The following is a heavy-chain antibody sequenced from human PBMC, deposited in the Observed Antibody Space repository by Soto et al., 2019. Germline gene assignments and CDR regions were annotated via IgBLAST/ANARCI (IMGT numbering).Heavy chain of an antibody. J-gene: IGHJ6*02. D-gene: IGHD3-16*01. CDR3: ARVWVQGSGELGYSYYGKDV. CDR2: ISAYNGNT. CDR1: GYTVTSYG. Sequence: ASGKVSCKASGYTVTSYGISGVRQAPGQGLEWMGWISAYNGNTNYAQKLQGRVTMTTDTSTSTAYMELRSLRSDDTAVYYCARVWVQGSGELGYSYYGKDVWGQGTTVPVSS. V-gene: IGHV1-18*01.